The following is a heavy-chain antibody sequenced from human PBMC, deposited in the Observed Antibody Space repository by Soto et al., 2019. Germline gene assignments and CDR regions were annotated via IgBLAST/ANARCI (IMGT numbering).Heavy chain of an antibody. CDR1: DGSISNFY. V-gene: IGHV4-59*01. J-gene: IGHJ5*02. D-gene: IGHD3-16*01. CDR2: ISSSGNT. Sequence: SETLSLTCTVSDGSISNFYWSWIRQPPGKGLEWIGYISSSGNTNYNPSLKSRVSISVDTSKNQFSLNLTSVTAADTGVYYCARAHMGLTRSYVDPGGQGTPVT. CDR3: ARAHMGLTRSYVDP.